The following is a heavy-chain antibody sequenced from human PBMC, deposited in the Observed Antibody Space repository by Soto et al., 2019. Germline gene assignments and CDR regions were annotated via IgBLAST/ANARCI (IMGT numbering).Heavy chain of an antibody. CDR3: ARDRASSSDYDILTGLDAFDI. CDR2: INPNSGGT. Sequence: ASVKVSCKASGYTITGYYMHWVRQAPGQGLEWMGWINPNSGGTNYAQKFQGWVTMTRDTSISTAYMELSRLRSDDTAVYYCARDRASSSDYDILTGLDAFDIWGQGTMVTVSS. CDR1: GYTITGYY. D-gene: IGHD3-9*01. V-gene: IGHV1-2*04. J-gene: IGHJ3*02.